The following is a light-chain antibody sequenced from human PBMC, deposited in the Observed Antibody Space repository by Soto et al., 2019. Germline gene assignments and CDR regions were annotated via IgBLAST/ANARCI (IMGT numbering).Light chain of an antibody. Sequence: DIVMTQSPDSLAVSLGERATINCKSSQSVLNSSNTKNYLAWYQQKPGQTPKLLIYWASTRESGVPDRFSGSRSGTDFTLTISSLQAEDVAVYYCQQYYNTPWTFGQGTKVEIK. CDR3: QQYYNTPWT. CDR1: QSVLNSSNTKNY. CDR2: WAS. J-gene: IGKJ1*01. V-gene: IGKV4-1*01.